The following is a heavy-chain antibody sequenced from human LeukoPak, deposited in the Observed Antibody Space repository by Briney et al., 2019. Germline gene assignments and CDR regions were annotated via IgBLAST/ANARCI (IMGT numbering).Heavy chain of an antibody. V-gene: IGHV4-34*01. J-gene: IGHJ5*02. CDR2: INHSGST. CDR1: GGSFSGYY. D-gene: IGHD2-2*02. Sequence: SETLSLTCAVYGGSFSGYYWSWIRQPPGKGLEWSGEINHSGSTNYNPSLKSRVTISVDTSKNQFSLKLSSVTAADTAVYYCASLGDIVVVPAAINGFDPWGQGTLVTVSS. CDR3: ASLGDIVVVPAAINGFDP.